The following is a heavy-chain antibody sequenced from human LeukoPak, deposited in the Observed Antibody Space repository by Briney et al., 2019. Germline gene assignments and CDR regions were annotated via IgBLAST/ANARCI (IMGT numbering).Heavy chain of an antibody. CDR1: GFTFTNYA. J-gene: IGHJ4*02. Sequence: GGSLRLSCAASGFTFTNYAMNWVRQAPGKGLEWVSTLSPSGADTYYADSVKGRFTISRDISKNTLYLQMNSLRAEDTAVYYCARDLVMGIAVAYGKDYWGQGTLVTVSS. CDR3: ARDLVMGIAVAYGKDY. V-gene: IGHV3-23*01. CDR2: LSPSGADT. D-gene: IGHD6-19*01.